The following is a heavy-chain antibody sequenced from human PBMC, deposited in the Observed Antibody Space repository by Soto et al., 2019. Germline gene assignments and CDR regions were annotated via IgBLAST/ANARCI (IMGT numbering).Heavy chain of an antibody. CDR2: IKSKTDGGTT. D-gene: IGHD5-18*01. Sequence: EVQLVESGGGLVKPGGSLRLSCAASGFTFSNAWMSWVRQAPGKGLEWVGRIKSKTDGGTTDYAAPVKGRFTISRDDSKNTLYLQMNSLKTEDTAVYYCTTGGDSYVYGAYYYYGMDVWGQGTTVTVSS. V-gene: IGHV3-15*01. CDR1: GFTFSNAW. J-gene: IGHJ6*02. CDR3: TTGGDSYVYGAYYYYGMDV.